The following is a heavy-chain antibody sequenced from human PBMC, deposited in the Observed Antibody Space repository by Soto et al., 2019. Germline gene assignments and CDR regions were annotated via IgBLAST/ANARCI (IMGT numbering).Heavy chain of an antibody. V-gene: IGHV1-18*01. CDR2: ISAYNGNT. J-gene: IGHJ6*02. CDR1: GYNFISHS. CDR3: ARGAFCGGAPGCRDMDV. D-gene: IGHD2-21*01. Sequence: QIQLVQSGGEVKKPGASVKVSCKSSGYNFISHSITWVRQAPGQGLEWMGRISAYNGNTNRAQKFQGRLTMTTDTSTSTAYMELRSLRSDDTAVYYCARGAFCGGAPGCRDMDVWGQGTTVTVSS.